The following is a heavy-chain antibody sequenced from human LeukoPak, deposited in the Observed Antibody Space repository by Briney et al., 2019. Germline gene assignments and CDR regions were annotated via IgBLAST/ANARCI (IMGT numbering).Heavy chain of an antibody. V-gene: IGHV1-2*02. CDR1: GYTFTGYY. Sequence: ASVKVSCKASGYTFTGYYMHWVRQAPGQGLEWMGWINPNSGGTNYAQKFQGRVTMTRDTSISTAYMELSRLRPDDTAVYYCARDSVAGTTVYSFDYWGQGTLVTVSS. CDR2: INPNSGGT. D-gene: IGHD6-19*01. J-gene: IGHJ4*02. CDR3: ARDSVAGTTVYSFDY.